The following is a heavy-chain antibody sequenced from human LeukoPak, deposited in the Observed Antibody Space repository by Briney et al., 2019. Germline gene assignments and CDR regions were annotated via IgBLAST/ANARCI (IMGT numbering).Heavy chain of an antibody. J-gene: IGHJ3*02. Sequence: PVTVSCKASGGTFSSYAISWVRQAPGQGLEWMGGIIPIFGTANYAQKFQGRVTITADKSTSTAYMELSSLRSEDTAVYYCAREADGSNAFDIWGQGTMVTVSS. D-gene: IGHD4-23*01. CDR3: AREADGSNAFDI. V-gene: IGHV1-69*06. CDR2: IIPIFGTA. CDR1: GGTFSSYA.